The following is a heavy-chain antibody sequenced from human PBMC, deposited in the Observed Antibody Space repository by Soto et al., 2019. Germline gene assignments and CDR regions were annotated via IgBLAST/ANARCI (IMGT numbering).Heavy chain of an antibody. J-gene: IGHJ4*02. CDR3: ARENYDSSGYYQPPPPSYFDY. Sequence: SVKVSCKASGGTFSSYAISWVRQAPGQGLEWMGGIIPIFGTANYAQKFQGRVTITADESTSTAYMELSSLRSEDTAVYYCARENYDSSGYYQPPPPSYFDYWGQGTLVTVSS. CDR2: IIPIFGTA. CDR1: GGTFSSYA. V-gene: IGHV1-69*13. D-gene: IGHD3-22*01.